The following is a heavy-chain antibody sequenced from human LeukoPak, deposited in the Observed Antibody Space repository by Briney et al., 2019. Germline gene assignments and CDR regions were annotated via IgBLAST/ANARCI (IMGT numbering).Heavy chain of an antibody. Sequence: PGGSLRLSCAASGFTLSWSWMKWVRQAPGKGLEWVANINQDGSQKYYVDSVKGRFTISRDNAKNSLYLQMNSLRAEDTAVYYCVGDDYWGQGTLVTVSS. CDR1: GFTLSWSW. CDR2: INQDGSQK. J-gene: IGHJ4*02. CDR3: VGDDY. V-gene: IGHV3-7*04.